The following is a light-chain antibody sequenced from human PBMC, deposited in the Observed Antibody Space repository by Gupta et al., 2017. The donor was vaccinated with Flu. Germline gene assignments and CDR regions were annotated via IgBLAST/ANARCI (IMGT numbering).Light chain of an antibody. CDR3: QQSYSVPPYT. V-gene: IGKV1-39*01. CDR2: AAS. CDR1: QSISSY. J-gene: IGKJ2*01. Sequence: SFLSASVGDRVTITCRASQSISSYLNWYQQKPGKAPKLLIYAASTLQSGVPSRFSGSGFGTDFTLTISSRHPEDIATYYCQQSYSVPPYTFGQGTHLEIK.